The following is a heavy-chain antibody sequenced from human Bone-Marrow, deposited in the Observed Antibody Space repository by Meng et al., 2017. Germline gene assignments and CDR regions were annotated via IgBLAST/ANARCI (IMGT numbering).Heavy chain of an antibody. CDR1: GFTVTSNE. CDR3: AREGGTTRPIYYYYGMDV. Sequence: GESLKISCAASGFTVTSNEMSWVRQAPGKGLEWVSSISGDSTYYADSGKGRVSVSRDNSKNTLHLQMNSLRAEDTAVYYCAREGGTTRPIYYYYGMDVWGQGTTVTVSS. V-gene: IGHV3-38-3*01. CDR2: ISGDST. D-gene: IGHD1-7*01. J-gene: IGHJ6*02.